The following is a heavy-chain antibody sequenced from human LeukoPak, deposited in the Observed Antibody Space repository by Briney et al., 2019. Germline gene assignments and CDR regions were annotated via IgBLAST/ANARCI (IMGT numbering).Heavy chain of an antibody. Sequence: SETLSLTCTVSGGSISNYYWSWIRQTPGKGLEWIGYIHNSGSTNYNPSLKSRVTISVDTSKNQFSLKLSSVTAADTAVYYCARWIQLWLYNWFDPWGQGTLVTVSS. CDR2: IHNSGST. CDR3: ARWIQLWLYNWFDP. J-gene: IGHJ5*02. V-gene: IGHV4-59*12. CDR1: GGSISNYY. D-gene: IGHD5-18*01.